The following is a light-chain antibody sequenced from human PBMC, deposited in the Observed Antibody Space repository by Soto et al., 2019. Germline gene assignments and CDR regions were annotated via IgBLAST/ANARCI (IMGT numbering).Light chain of an antibody. J-gene: IGLJ3*02. CDR2: QDN. Sequence: SYELTQPPSMSVSPGQTATITCSGADLGSKFACWYQQKPGQSPILVIYQDNKRPSGIPERFSGSNSGNTATLTISGTQPMDEADYYCQAWDIRVLGGGTKLTVL. CDR3: QAWDIRV. V-gene: IGLV3-1*01. CDR1: DLGSKF.